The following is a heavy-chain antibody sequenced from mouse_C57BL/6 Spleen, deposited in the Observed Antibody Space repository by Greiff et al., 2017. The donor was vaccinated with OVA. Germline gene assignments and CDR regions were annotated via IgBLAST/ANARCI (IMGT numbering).Heavy chain of an antibody. V-gene: IGHV1-80*01. J-gene: IGHJ3*01. CDR3: AHSSGFAWFAY. D-gene: IGHD3-2*02. CDR2: IYPGDGDT. CDR1: GYAFSSYW. Sequence: LVESGAELVKPGASVKISCKASGYAFSSYWMNWVKQRPGKGLEWIGQIYPGDGDTNYNGKFKGKATLTADKSSSTAYMQLSSLTSEDSAVYFCAHSSGFAWFAYWGQGTLVTVSA.